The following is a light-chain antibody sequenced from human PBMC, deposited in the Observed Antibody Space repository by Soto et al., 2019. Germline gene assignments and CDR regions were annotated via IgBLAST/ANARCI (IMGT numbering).Light chain of an antibody. Sequence: DIQMTQSPSSLSASVGDRVTITCQASQEISNYLNWYQQKPGKAPKLLIYDASNLETGVPSRFSGSGSGTYFTFTISSLQPEDIATYYCQQYDNLPRTFGPGTKVDIK. CDR3: QQYDNLPRT. J-gene: IGKJ3*01. CDR2: DAS. V-gene: IGKV1-33*01. CDR1: QEISNY.